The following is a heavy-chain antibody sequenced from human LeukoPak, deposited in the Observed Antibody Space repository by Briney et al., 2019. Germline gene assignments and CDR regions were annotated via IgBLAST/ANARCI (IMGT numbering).Heavy chain of an antibody. Sequence: PGGSLRLSCAASGFTFSSYSMNWVRQAPGKGLEWVSSISSSSSYIYYADSVKGRFTISRANAKNSLYLQMNSLRAEDTALYYCARDGGSSWYYFDYWGQGTLVTVSS. D-gene: IGHD6-13*01. CDR3: ARDGGSSWYYFDY. V-gene: IGHV3-21*01. J-gene: IGHJ4*02. CDR2: ISSSSSYI. CDR1: GFTFSSYS.